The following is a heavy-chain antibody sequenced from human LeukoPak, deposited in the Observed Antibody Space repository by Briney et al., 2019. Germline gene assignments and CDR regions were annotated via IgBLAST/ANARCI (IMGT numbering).Heavy chain of an antibody. V-gene: IGHV3-7*01. CDR1: GFTFSSYW. J-gene: IGHJ4*02. CDR3: VRDGDTSGYTN. D-gene: IGHD3-22*01. CDR2: IKQDGSEK. Sequence: PGGSLRLSCAASGFTFSSYWMHWVRQAPGKGLEWVANIKQDGSEKYYVDSVKGRFTISRDNAKNSLYLQMNSLRAEDTAEYSCVRDGDTSGYTNWGQGTLVTVSS.